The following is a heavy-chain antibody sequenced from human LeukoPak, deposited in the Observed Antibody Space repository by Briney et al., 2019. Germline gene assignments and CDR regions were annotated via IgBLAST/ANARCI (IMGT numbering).Heavy chain of an antibody. CDR1: GGSFSIYY. CDR3: ARVGYNWNLWFDF. J-gene: IGHJ3*01. D-gene: IGHD1-7*01. Sequence: SETLSLTCTVSGGSFSIYYWSWIRQPAGKGLEWIGCIYTSGNTYYNPSLKSRVTISVDTSKNQFSLKVNSVTAADTAVYYCARVGYNWNLWFDFWGQGTTVTVSS. V-gene: IGHV4-4*07. CDR2: IYTSGNT.